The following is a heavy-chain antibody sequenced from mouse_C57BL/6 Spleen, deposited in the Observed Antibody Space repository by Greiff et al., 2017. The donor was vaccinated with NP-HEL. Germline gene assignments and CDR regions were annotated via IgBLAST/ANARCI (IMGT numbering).Heavy chain of an antibody. CDR2: IDPETGGT. CDR3: TMRTTVVARDFDY. J-gene: IGHJ2*01. D-gene: IGHD1-1*01. V-gene: IGHV1-15*01. CDR1: GYTFTDYE. Sequence: VNVVESGAELVRPGASVTLSCKASGYTFTDYEMHWVKQTPVHGLEWIGAIDPETGGTAYNQKFKGKAILTADKSSSTAYMELRSLTSEDSAVYYCTMRTTVVARDFDYWGQGTTLTVSS.